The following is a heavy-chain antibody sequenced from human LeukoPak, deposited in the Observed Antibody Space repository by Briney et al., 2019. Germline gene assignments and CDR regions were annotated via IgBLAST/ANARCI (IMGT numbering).Heavy chain of an antibody. CDR2: IRYDGSNK. CDR1: GFTFSSYG. D-gene: IGHD3-10*01. Sequence: PGGSLGLSCAASGFTFSSYGMHWVRQGPGKGLEWVAFIRYDGSNKYYADSVKGRFTIPRDNSKNTLYLQMNSLRAEDTAVYYCAKDIGSYYDYWGQGILVTVSS. CDR3: AKDIGSYYDY. J-gene: IGHJ4*02. V-gene: IGHV3-30*02.